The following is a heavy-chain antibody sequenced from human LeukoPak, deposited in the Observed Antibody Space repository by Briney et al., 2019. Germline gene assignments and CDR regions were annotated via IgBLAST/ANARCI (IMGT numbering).Heavy chain of an antibody. CDR3: ARLGRRAAVAGPFDY. V-gene: IGHV3-33*01. J-gene: IGHJ4*02. CDR2: IWYDGSNK. Sequence: PGGSLRLSCAASGFTFSSYGMHWVRQAPGKGLEWVAVIWYDGSNKYYADSVKDRFTISRDNSKNTLYLQMNSLRAEDTAVYYCARLGRRAAVAGPFDYWGQGTLVTVSS. CDR1: GFTFSSYG. D-gene: IGHD6-19*01.